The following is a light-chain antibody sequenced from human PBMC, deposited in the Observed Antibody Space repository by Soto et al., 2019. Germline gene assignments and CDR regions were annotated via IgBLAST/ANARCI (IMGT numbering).Light chain of an antibody. CDR2: YDS. V-gene: IGLV3-21*04. CDR1: NIGSKS. CDR3: QVWDSSSDHWV. J-gene: IGLJ3*02. Sequence: SYELTQPPSVSVATGKTARITCGGNNIGSKSVNWYQLKPGQAPVLVIYYDSDRPSGIPERFSGSNSGNTATLTISRVEAGDEADYYCQVWDSSSDHWVFGGGTQLTVL.